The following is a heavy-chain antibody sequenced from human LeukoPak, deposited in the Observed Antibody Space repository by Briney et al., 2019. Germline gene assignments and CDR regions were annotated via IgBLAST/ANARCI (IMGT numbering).Heavy chain of an antibody. CDR2: VTRTGST. V-gene: IGHV4-34*01. D-gene: IGHD2/OR15-2a*01. J-gene: IGHJ2*01. CDR1: AGSFSGDS. Sequence: SETLSLTCVVSAGSFSGDSWSWIRQAPGKGLEWIGEVTRTGSTNYHPSLKSRVLISVDTSKSQFSLKVNSVTAADTGVYYCARGDGVIGAIGIGSWYFDLWGRGTLVAVSS. CDR3: ARGDGVIGAIGIGSWYFDL.